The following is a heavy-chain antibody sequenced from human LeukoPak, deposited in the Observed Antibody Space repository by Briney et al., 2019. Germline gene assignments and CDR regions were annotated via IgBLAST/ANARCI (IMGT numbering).Heavy chain of an antibody. D-gene: IGHD3-10*01. Sequence: GGSLRLSCAASGFTFSDYYMSWIRQAPGKGLERVSYISSSGSTIYYADSVKGRFTISRDNAKNSLYLQMNSLRAEDTAVYYCARINYYGSGSYYNSYYYYMDVWGKGTTVTISS. CDR2: ISSSGSTI. CDR1: GFTFSDYY. J-gene: IGHJ6*03. V-gene: IGHV3-11*01. CDR3: ARINYYGSGSYYNSYYYYMDV.